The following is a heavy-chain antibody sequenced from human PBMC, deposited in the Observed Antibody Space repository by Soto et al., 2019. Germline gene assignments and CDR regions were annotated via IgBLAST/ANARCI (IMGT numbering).Heavy chain of an antibody. CDR3: ARDNWNYVSAFDI. J-gene: IGHJ3*02. CDR1: RFTFSNYA. V-gene: IGHV3-33*01. CDR2: IWSDGSNK. Sequence: GGSLRLSCAASRFTFSNYAMHWGRQAPGKGLEWVAVIWSDGSNKYYADSVKGRFTISRDNSKNTLYLQMSSLRAEDTAVYYCARDNWNYVSAFDIWGQGTMVT. D-gene: IGHD1-7*01.